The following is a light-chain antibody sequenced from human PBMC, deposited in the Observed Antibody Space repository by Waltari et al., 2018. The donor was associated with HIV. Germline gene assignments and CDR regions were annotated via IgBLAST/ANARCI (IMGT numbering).Light chain of an antibody. CDR1: QTVDSY. CDR3: QLRTNWPPMYT. J-gene: IGKJ2*01. V-gene: IGKV3-11*01. CDR2: DAS. Sequence: IVLTQSPDTLSLSPGERATLSCRASQTVDSYLAWYQQKPGQAPRLLMYDASLRATGIPARFSGSGSGTDFTLSINSLEPEDFAVYYCQLRTNWPPMYTFGQGTKLEIK.